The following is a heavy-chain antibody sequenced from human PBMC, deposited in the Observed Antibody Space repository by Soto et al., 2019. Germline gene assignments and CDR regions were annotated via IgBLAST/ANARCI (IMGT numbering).Heavy chain of an antibody. CDR1: GYTFTSYG. CDR3: ARQATVTTWDY. CDR2: ISAYNGNT. J-gene: IGHJ4*02. D-gene: IGHD4-17*01. Sequence: QVQLVQSGAEVKKPGASVKVSCKASGYTFTSYGIIWVRQAPGQGLEWMGWISAYNGNTNYAQNLQGRVTMTTDTATTTAYMERRSLRSDATAVYYFARQATVTTWDYWGQGPLFTVSS. V-gene: IGHV1-18*01.